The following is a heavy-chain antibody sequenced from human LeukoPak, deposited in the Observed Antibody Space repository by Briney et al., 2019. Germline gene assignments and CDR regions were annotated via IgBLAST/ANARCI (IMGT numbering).Heavy chain of an antibody. J-gene: IGHJ4*02. V-gene: IGHV3-23*01. CDR1: GFTFSSYA. CDR3: AKAEGYDILAGLDY. D-gene: IGHD3-9*01. Sequence: GGSLRLSCATSGFTFSSYAMSWVRQAPGKGLEWVSGIGASGGSTYYADSVKGRFTISRDNSKNTLYLQMNSLRTEDTAVYYCAKAEGYDILAGLDYWGQGTLVTVSS. CDR2: IGASGGST.